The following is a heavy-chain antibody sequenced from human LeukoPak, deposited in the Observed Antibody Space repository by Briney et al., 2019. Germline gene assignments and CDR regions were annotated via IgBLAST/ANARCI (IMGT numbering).Heavy chain of an antibody. D-gene: IGHD1-26*01. CDR2: INHSGST. CDR3: ARQGLQWGDAFDI. CDR1: GGSFSGYY. V-gene: IGHV4-34*01. Sequence: SETLSLTCAVYGGSFSGYYWSWIRQPPGKGLEWIGEINHSGSTNYNPSLKSRVTISVDTSKNQFSLKLSSVTAADTAVYYCARQGLQWGDAFDIWGQGTMVTVSS. J-gene: IGHJ3*02.